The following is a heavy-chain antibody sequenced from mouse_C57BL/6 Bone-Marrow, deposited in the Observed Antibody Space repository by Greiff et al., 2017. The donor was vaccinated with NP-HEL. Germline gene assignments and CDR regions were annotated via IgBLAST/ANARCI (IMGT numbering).Heavy chain of an antibody. J-gene: IGHJ1*03. Sequence: VKLVESGPELVKPGASVKISCKASGYAFSSSWMNWVKQRPGKGLEWIGRIYPGDGDTNYNGKFKGKATLTADKSSSTAYMQLSSLTSEDSAVYFCARWPLITTVGVPDVWGTGTTVTVSS. CDR1: GYAFSSSW. CDR3: ARWPLITTVGVPDV. D-gene: IGHD1-1*01. CDR2: IYPGDGDT. V-gene: IGHV1-82*01.